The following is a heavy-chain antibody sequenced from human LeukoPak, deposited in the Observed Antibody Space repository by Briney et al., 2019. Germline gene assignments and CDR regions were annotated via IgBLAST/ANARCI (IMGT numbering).Heavy chain of an antibody. CDR3: ARNEDR. Sequence: PSETLSLTCTVSGGSINSAGYYWSWIRQPPGKGLEWVGYIYYTGSTNYNPSLKSRVTMSVDTSKNQFSLKLSSVTAADTAVYYCARNEDRWGQGTLVTVSS. D-gene: IGHD1-1*01. CDR2: IYYTGST. V-gene: IGHV4-61*08. CDR1: GGSINSAGYY. J-gene: IGHJ4*02.